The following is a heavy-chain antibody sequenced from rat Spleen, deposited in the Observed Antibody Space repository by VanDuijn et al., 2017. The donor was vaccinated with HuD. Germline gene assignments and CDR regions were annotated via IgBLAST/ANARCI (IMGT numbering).Heavy chain of an antibody. D-gene: IGHD1-3*01. CDR1: GFTFSNYY. CDR3: TTEGGSYGFAY. CDR2: ISTGGGST. J-gene: IGHJ3*01. Sequence: EVQLVESGGGLVQPGRSMKLSCAASGFTFSNYYMAWVRQAPTKGLEWVAYISTGGGSTYDRDSVTGRFTISRENAKSTLFLQMDSLRSEDTATYYCTTEGGSYGFAYWGQGTLVTVSS. V-gene: IGHV5-27*01.